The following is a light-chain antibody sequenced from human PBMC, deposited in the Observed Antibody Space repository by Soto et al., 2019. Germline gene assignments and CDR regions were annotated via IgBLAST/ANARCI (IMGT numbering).Light chain of an antibody. V-gene: IGKV1-39*01. CDR3: QQTYTTPQT. J-gene: IGKJ2*01. CDR2: AAS. Sequence: DIQMTQSPFSLSASVGDRVTITCRASQSISDYLNWYQQKVGKAPKLLIYAASTLQSGVPSRFSGSGSGTDFTLTINSLXPEDFATYYCQQTYTTPQTFGQGTKLEIK. CDR1: QSISDY.